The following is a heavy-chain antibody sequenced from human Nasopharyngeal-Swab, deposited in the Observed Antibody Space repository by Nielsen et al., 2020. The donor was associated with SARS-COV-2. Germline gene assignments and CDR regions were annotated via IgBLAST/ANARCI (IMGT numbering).Heavy chain of an antibody. D-gene: IGHD3-10*01. V-gene: IGHV3-9*01. CDR2: ISWNGGSL. J-gene: IGHJ4*02. CDR3: AKDSSVARGLDY. Sequence: SLKISCAASGFAFDDYAMHWVRQAPGKGLEWVSGISWNGGSLAYAGSVKGRFTISRDNAENSLYLQMNSLRPEDTAVYFCAKDSSVARGLDYWGLGTQVTVSS. CDR1: GFAFDDYA.